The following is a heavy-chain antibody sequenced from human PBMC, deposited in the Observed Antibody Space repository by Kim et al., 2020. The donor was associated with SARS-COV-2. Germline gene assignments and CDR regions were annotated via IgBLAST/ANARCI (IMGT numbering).Heavy chain of an antibody. Sequence: GESLKISCKGSGYSFTSYWIGWVRQMPGKGLEWMGIIYPGDSDTRYSPSFQGQVTISADKSISTAYLQWSSLKASDTAMYYCARRVYYDYVWASYRYTQYYFDYWGQGTLVTVSS. V-gene: IGHV5-51*01. D-gene: IGHD3-16*02. CDR2: IYPGDSDT. J-gene: IGHJ4*02. CDR3: ARRVYYDYVWASYRYTQYYFDY. CDR1: GYSFTSYW.